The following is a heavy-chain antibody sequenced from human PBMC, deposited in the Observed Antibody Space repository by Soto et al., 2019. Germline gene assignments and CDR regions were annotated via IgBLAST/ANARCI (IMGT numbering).Heavy chain of an antibody. J-gene: IGHJ4*02. CDR1: GFTFSLYA. CDR2: IWGDGSDK. D-gene: IGHD2-15*01. CDR3: ARETPSFDS. Sequence: GGSLRLSCAASGFTFSLYAIHWVRQAPGKGLEWVAAIWGDGSDKKYADSVKGRFTVSRDNARISLYLQMTSLRDEDTAVYYCARETPSFDSWGQRTLVTVSS. V-gene: IGHV3-33*01.